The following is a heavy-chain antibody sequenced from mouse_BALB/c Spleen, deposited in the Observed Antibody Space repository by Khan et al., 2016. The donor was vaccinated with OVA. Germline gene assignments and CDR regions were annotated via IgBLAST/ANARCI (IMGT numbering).Heavy chain of an antibody. V-gene: IGHV7-3*02. CDR2: IRNKANGYTT. J-gene: IGHJ4*01. CDR3: AGHGGSRALDY. Sequence: VALVASGGGLVQPGGSLRLSCTTSEFTFTDYYMSWVRQPPGEALEWLGFIRNKANGYTTEYSASVKGRFTISRDNSQSILFLQMNTVRAEESATDDCAGHGGSRALDYGGQGKSVTV. CDR1: EFTFTDYY.